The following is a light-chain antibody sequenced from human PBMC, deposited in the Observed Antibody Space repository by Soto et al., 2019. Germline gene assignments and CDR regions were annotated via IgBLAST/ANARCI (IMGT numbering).Light chain of an antibody. V-gene: IGKV1-27*01. Sequence: NQMTQSPSSLSASVGDSVTITCRASLGIGKFLAWYQQRPGKVPKLLIYGASTLQSGVPSRFSGRGSVRDFTITISSLQPEDVAPYYCQKYNSFPLTFGQGTKVELK. CDR3: QKYNSFPLT. CDR1: LGIGKF. J-gene: IGKJ1*01. CDR2: GAS.